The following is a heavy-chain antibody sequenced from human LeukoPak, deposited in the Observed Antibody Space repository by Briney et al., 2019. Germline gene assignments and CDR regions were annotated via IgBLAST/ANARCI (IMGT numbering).Heavy chain of an antibody. D-gene: IGHD3-10*01. CDR2: IVPILGIA. V-gene: IGHV1-69*04. CDR1: GGTFSSYA. CDR3: AMLHLLWFGELSVVGWERFDP. Sequence: GASVKVSCKAPGGTFSSYAISWVRQAPGQGLEWMGRIVPILGIANYAQKFQGRVTITADKSTSTAYMELSSLRSEDTAVYYCAMLHLLWFGELSVVGWERFDPWGQGTLVTVSS. J-gene: IGHJ5*02.